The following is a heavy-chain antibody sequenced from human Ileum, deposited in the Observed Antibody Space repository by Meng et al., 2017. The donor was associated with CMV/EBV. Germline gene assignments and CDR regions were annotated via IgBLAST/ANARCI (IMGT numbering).Heavy chain of an antibody. V-gene: IGHV1-2*02. CDR3: ARVRGHSSGWYVMSTFDY. J-gene: IGHJ4*02. CDR1: GYTFTGYY. Sequence: ASAKVSCKASGYTFTGYYMHWVRQAPGQGLEWMGWINPNSGGTNYAQKFQGRVTMTRDTSISTAYMELSRLRSDDTAVYYCARVRGHSSGWYVMSTFDYWGQGTLVTVSS. D-gene: IGHD6-19*01. CDR2: INPNSGGT.